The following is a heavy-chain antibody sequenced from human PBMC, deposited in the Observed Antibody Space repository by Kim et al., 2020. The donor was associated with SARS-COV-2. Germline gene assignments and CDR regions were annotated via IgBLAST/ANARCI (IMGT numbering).Heavy chain of an antibody. J-gene: IGHJ6*04. CDR1: GFTFSNAW. D-gene: IGHD3-3*01. Sequence: GGSLRLSCAASGFTFSNAWMSWVRQAPGKGLEWVGRIKSKTDGGTTDYAAPVKGRFTISRDDSKNTLYLQMNSLKTEDTAVYYCTTDPPRGIFGVVIIKDYYYYGMDVWGEGTTVTVSS. V-gene: IGHV3-15*01. CDR3: TTDPPRGIFGVVIIKDYYYYGMDV. CDR2: IKSKTDGGTT.